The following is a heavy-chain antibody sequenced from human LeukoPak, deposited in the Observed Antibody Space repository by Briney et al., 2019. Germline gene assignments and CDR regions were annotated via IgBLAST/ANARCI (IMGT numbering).Heavy chain of an antibody. CDR3: ASGDGYNYYDYYYYGMDV. CDR1: GFTFSSYG. CDR2: ISGSGGST. Sequence: GGSLRLSCAASGFTFSSYGMSWVRQAPGKGLEWVSGISGSGGSTYYADSVKGRFTISRDNAKNTLYLQMNSLRAEDTAVYYCASGDGYNYYDYYYYGMDVWGQGTTVTVSS. V-gene: IGHV3-23*01. D-gene: IGHD5-24*01. J-gene: IGHJ6*02.